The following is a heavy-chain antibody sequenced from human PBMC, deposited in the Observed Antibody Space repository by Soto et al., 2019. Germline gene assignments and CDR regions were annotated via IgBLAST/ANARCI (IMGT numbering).Heavy chain of an antibody. D-gene: IGHD3-10*01. V-gene: IGHV1-69*08. CDR1: GGTFSPYT. J-gene: IGHJ4*02. CDR2: IIPFLGVT. CDR3: ARDKEGSVSTWSFGAF. Sequence: QVQLVQSGAEVKKPGSSVKVSCKASGGTFSPYTVNWVRQAPGQGLEWMGRIIPFLGVTNYAQKFQARVTLAAATGTTTAGREQSGLRFEETAVYYCARDKEGSVSTWSFGAFWGRGTLVTVSS.